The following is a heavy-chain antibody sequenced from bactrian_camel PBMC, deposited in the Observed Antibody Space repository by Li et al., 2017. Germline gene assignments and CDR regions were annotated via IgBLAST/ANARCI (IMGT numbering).Heavy chain of an antibody. CDR3: AATTRFWTVTYRWANYKYDY. CDR1: GDTYMYNG. CDR2: IDERGDR. J-gene: IGHJ4*01. Sequence: VQLVESGGDTVQAGGSLRLSCVASGDTYMYNGVGWFRQGPGKEREGVAIIDERGDRRLAAFAEGLFTISVDNAKNTLYLQMNNLKPEDTAMYYCAATTRFWTVTYRWANYKYDYWGQGTQVTVS. D-gene: IGHD1*01. V-gene: IGHV3S53*01.